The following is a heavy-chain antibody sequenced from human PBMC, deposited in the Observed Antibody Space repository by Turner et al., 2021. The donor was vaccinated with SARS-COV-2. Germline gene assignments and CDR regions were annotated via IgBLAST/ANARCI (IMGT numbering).Heavy chain of an antibody. CDR2: VHTYGTT. V-gene: IGHV4-34*01. CDR3: ARGDDPRKSGVV. Sequence: QVHLQQCGAGPLKPSDTLSLLCAVNGGSLSGYYWSWIRQPQGKGMEWIGEVHTYGTTYYNPSLKSRVSMSVDTSKNQYSLKLNSVTAADTAFYYCARGDDPRKSGVVWGQGTLVTVSS. CDR1: GGSLSGYY. J-gene: IGHJ4*02. D-gene: IGHD3-3*01.